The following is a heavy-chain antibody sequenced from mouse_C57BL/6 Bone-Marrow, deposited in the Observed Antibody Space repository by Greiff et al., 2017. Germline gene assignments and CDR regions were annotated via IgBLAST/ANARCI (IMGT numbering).Heavy chain of an antibody. CDR1: GFTFSSYA. J-gene: IGHJ4*01. D-gene: IGHD1-1*01. CDR3: TRGATVVAMDAMDY. V-gene: IGHV5-9-1*02. CDR2: ISSGGDYI. Sequence: EVQRVESGEGLVKPGGSLKLSCAASGFTFSSYAMSWVRQTPEKRLEWVAYISSGGDYIYYADTVKGRFTISRDNARNTLYLQMSSLKSEDTAMYYCTRGATVVAMDAMDYWGQGTSVTVSS.